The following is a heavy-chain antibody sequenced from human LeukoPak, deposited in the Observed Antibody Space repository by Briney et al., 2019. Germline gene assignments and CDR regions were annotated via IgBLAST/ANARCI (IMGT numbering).Heavy chain of an antibody. CDR3: TPYTTGNFGFDY. Sequence: SETLSLTCAVYGGSFSGYHWSWMRQPPGKGLEWIGEINRSGSTKYNPSLKSRVTISLDTSKNQFSLKLSSVASADTAVYYCTPYTTGNFGFDYWGQGTLVTVSS. D-gene: IGHD6-19*01. CDR1: GGSFSGYH. V-gene: IGHV4-34*01. J-gene: IGHJ4*02. CDR2: INRSGST.